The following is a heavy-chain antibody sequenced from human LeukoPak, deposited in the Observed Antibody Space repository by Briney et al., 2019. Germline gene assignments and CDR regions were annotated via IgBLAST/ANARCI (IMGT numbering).Heavy chain of an antibody. CDR3: TRGRGSTSFKFDP. J-gene: IGHJ5*02. CDR1: GYTFSSYD. V-gene: IGHV1-8*01. Sequence: ASVKVSCKAPGYTFSSYDITWVRQAPGQGLEWMGWVDPKNGNRGYAPKFYGRLTMTRHASINTAYMELTTLRSEDTAVYYCTRGRGSTSFKFDPWGQGTLVTVSS. D-gene: IGHD2/OR15-2a*01. CDR2: VDPKNGNR.